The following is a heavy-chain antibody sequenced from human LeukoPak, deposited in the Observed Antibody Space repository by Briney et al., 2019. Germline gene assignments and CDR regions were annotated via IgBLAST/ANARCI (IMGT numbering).Heavy chain of an antibody. Sequence: GGSLRLSCAASGFTFSSYSMNWVRQAPGKGLEWFSSISSSSSYIYYADSVKGRFTISRDNAKNSLYLQMNSLRAEDTAVYYCASLGATNWFDPWGQGTLVTVSS. J-gene: IGHJ5*02. V-gene: IGHV3-21*01. CDR3: ASLGATNWFDP. CDR1: GFTFSSYS. CDR2: ISSSSSYI. D-gene: IGHD1-26*01.